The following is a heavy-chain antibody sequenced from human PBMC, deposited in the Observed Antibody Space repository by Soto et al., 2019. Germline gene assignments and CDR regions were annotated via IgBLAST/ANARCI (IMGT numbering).Heavy chain of an antibody. CDR3: ARAVSPYFGTWFDP. J-gene: IGHJ5*02. Sequence: PSETLSLTCAVSGGSITSGNSYSWAWIRQPPGRGLEWIGSISQTGATSYNPSLKSRVSVSLDKSKNQFSLRLSSLTAADMAVYYCARAVSPYFGTWFDPWGQEPWSPSPQ. V-gene: IGHV4-30-2*01. D-gene: IGHD3-10*01. CDR2: ISQTGAT. CDR1: GGSITSGNSYS.